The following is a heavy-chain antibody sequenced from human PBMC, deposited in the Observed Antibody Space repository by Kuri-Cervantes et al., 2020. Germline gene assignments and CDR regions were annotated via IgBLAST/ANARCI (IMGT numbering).Heavy chain of an antibody. CDR3: ARESRSGILTG. CDR2: ISYDGSNK. Sequence: GESLKISCAASGFTFSSYGMHWVRQAPGKGLEWVAVISYDGSNKYYADSVKGRFTISRDNSKNTLSLQMNSLRVEDTAVYYCARESRSGILTGWGQGTLVTVSS. V-gene: IGHV3-30*03. D-gene: IGHD3-9*01. J-gene: IGHJ4*02. CDR1: GFTFSSYG.